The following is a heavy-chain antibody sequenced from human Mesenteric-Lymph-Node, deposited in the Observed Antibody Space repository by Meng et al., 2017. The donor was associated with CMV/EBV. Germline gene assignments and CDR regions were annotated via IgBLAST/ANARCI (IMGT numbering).Heavy chain of an antibody. CDR2: IIPILGIA. J-gene: IGHJ6*02. D-gene: IGHD6-13*01. CDR3: ARAGWAAAGYYYYYGMDV. V-gene: IGHV1-69*10. Sequence: SVKVSCKASNYTFPTYTITWVRQAPGQGLEWMGGIIPILGIANYAQKFQGRVTITADKSTSTAYMELSSLRSEDTAVYYCARAGWAAAGYYYYYGMDVWGQGTTVTVSS. CDR1: NYTFPTYT.